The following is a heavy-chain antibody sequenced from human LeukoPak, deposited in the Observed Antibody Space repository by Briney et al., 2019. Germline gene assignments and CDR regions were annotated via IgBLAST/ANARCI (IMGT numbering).Heavy chain of an antibody. CDR2: IIPIFGTS. J-gene: IGHJ4*02. CDR1: GGTFSSYA. V-gene: IGHV1-69*05. Sequence: ASVKVSCKASGGTFSSYAISWVRQAPGQGLEWMGRIIPIFGTSNYAQKFQGRITITTDESTSTVYMELSSLRSEDTAVYYCARKGGYSYGYFLDYWGQGTLVTVSS. D-gene: IGHD5-18*01. CDR3: ARKGGYSYGYFLDY.